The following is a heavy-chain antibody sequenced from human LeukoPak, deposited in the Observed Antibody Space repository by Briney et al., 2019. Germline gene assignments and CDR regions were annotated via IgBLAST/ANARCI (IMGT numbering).Heavy chain of an antibody. Sequence: SETLSLACAVYGGSFSGYYWSWIRQTPGKGLEWIGEINHSGSTNYNSSLKSRVTLSVDTSKNQFSLKLSSVTAADTGLYFCARGPSSGSGSSYFDSWGQGILVTVSS. CDR2: INHSGST. V-gene: IGHV4-34*01. D-gene: IGHD3-10*01. CDR1: GGSFSGYY. J-gene: IGHJ4*02. CDR3: ARGPSSGSGSSYFDS.